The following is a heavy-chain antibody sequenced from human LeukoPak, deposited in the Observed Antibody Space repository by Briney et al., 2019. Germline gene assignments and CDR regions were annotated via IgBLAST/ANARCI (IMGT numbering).Heavy chain of an antibody. CDR1: GFTFSSYS. CDR3: ARTSPKVDSSSWYYYYYYYMDV. V-gene: IGHV3-21*01. Sequence: GGSLRLSCAASGFTFSSYSMNWVRQAPGKGLEWVSSISSSSSYIYYADSVKGRFTISRGNAKNTLYLQMNSLRAEDTAVYYCARTSPKVDSSSWYYYYYYYMDVWGKGTTVTVSS. J-gene: IGHJ6*03. D-gene: IGHD6-13*01. CDR2: ISSSSSYI.